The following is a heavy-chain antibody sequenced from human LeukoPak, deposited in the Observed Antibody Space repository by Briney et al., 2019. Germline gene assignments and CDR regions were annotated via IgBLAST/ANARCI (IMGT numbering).Heavy chain of an antibody. V-gene: IGHV3-30*04. J-gene: IGHJ3*02. CDR3: ARARSSYGYGDAFDI. CDR2: ISYDGSSK. CDR1: GFTFSTYA. D-gene: IGHD5-18*01. Sequence: PGRSLRLSCAASGFTFSTYAMHWVRQAPGKGLEWVAVISYDGSSKYYADSVKGRFTISRDNSKNTLYLQMNSLRAEDTAVYYCARARSSYGYGDAFDIWGQGTMVTVSS.